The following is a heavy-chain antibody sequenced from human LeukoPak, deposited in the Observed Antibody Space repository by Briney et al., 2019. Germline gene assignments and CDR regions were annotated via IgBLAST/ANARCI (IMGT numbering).Heavy chain of an antibody. J-gene: IGHJ4*02. Sequence: SETLSLTCTVSGGSISSYYWSWIRQPPGKGLEWIGYIYYSGSTNYNPSLKSRVTISVDTSKNQFSLKLSSVTAADTAVYYCARSLYYAILTPVVDWCQGTLVTVSS. CDR1: GGSISSYY. CDR2: IYYSGST. CDR3: ARSLYYAILTPVVD. V-gene: IGHV4-59*08. D-gene: IGHD3-9*01.